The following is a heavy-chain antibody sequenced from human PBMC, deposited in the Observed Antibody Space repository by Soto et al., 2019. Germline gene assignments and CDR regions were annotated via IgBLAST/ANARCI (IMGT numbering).Heavy chain of an antibody. V-gene: IGHV3-33*01. CDR2: IWYDGSNK. CDR3: ARDAGYGDYVDWYFDL. Sequence: GGSLRLSCAASGFTFSSYGMHWVRQAPGKGLEWVAVIWYDGSNKYYADSVKGRFTISRDNSKNTLYLQMNSLRAEDTAVYYCARDAGYGDYVDWYFDLWGRGTLVTVSS. D-gene: IGHD4-17*01. J-gene: IGHJ2*01. CDR1: GFTFSSYG.